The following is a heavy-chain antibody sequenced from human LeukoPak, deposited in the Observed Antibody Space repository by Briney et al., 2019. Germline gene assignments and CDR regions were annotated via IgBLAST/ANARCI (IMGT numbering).Heavy chain of an antibody. Sequence: SETLSLTCTVSGGSISSSSYYWGWIRQPPGTGLEWIESIYYSGSTYYNPSLKSRVTISVDTSKNQISLKLSSVTAADTAVYYCARGNYYGSGSFYYYYYMDVWGKGTTVTVSS. CDR1: GGSISSSSYY. CDR2: IYYSGST. D-gene: IGHD3-10*01. J-gene: IGHJ6*03. V-gene: IGHV4-39*07. CDR3: ARGNYYGSGSFYYYYYMDV.